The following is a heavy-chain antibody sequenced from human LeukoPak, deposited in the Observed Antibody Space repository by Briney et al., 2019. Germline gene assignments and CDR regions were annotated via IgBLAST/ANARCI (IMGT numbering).Heavy chain of an antibody. CDR1: GYTFTDYY. D-gene: IGHD6-13*01. CDR3: AREYSSSWDAFDI. V-gene: IGHV1-2*02. CDR2: INPNSGGT. J-gene: IGHJ3*02. Sequence: GASVKVSCKASGYTFTDYYMHWVRQAPGQGLEWMGWINPNSGGTNYAQKFQGRVTMTRDTSISTAYMELSRLRSDDTAVYYCAREYSSSWDAFDIWGQGTMVTVSS.